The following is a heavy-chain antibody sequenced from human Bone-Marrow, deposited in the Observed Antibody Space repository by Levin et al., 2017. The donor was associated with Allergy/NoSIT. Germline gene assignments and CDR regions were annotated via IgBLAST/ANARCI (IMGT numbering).Heavy chain of an antibody. CDR2: IYPGDSDT. Sequence: GESLKISCKGSGYSFTSYWIGWVRQMPGKGLEWMGIIYPGDSDTRYSPSFQGQVTISADKSISTAYLQWSSLKASDTAMYYCARHLRIDYYYYYGMDVWGQGTTVTVSS. V-gene: IGHV5-51*01. J-gene: IGHJ6*02. CDR1: GYSFTSYW. CDR3: ARHLRIDYYYYYGMDV.